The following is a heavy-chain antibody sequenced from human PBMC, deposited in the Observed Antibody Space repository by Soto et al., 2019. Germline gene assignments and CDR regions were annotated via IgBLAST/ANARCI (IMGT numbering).Heavy chain of an antibody. CDR1: GGSISSGGYY. Sequence: PSETLSLTCTVSGGSISSGGYYWSWIRQHPGKGLEWIGYIYYSGSTYYNPSLKSRVTISVDTSKNQFSLKLSSVTAADTAVYYCARYIVLMARNWFDPWGQGTLVTVSS. V-gene: IGHV4-31*03. D-gene: IGHD2-8*01. J-gene: IGHJ5*02. CDR2: IYYSGST. CDR3: ARYIVLMARNWFDP.